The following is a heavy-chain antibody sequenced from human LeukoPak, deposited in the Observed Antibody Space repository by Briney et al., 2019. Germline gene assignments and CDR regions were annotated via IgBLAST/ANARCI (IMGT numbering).Heavy chain of an antibody. CDR2: IYYSGST. D-gene: IGHD3-10*01. Sequence: PSETPSLTCTVPGGSISSSSYYWGWIRQPPGKGLEWIGSIYYSGSTYYNPSLKSRVTISVDTSKNQFSLKLSSVTAADTAVYYCARVSGWFGELLGAFDIWGQGTMVTVSS. V-gene: IGHV4-39*07. CDR3: ARVSGWFGELLGAFDI. CDR1: GGSISSSSYY. J-gene: IGHJ3*02.